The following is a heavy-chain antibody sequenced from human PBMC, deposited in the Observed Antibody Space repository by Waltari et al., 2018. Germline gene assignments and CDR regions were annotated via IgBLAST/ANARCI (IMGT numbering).Heavy chain of an antibody. Sequence: EVQVVEYGGGLVQPGVSLNLACATSVLTFGGSTIHWVRQTSGKGLEWIGRIRSKPNNYATRYTASVEGRFTISRDDSENTAYLQMSSLMTEDTAVYYCTGGAVTGTDFWGQGTLVTVSS. D-gene: IGHD6-13*01. J-gene: IGHJ4*02. CDR1: VLTFGGST. CDR3: TGGAVTGTDF. V-gene: IGHV3-73*01. CDR2: IRSKPNNYAT.